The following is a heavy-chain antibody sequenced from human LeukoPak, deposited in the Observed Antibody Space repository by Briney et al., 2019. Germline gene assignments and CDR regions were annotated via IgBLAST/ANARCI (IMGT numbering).Heavy chain of an antibody. Sequence: SETLSLTCAVYGRSFSGYYWTWIRQPPGKGLEWIGEINPSGTTNYNPSLKSRVTISVDRSKNQFSLKLRSVTAADTAVFYCARGQGRDGYNGILDYWGQGALVTVSS. CDR1: GRSFSGYY. J-gene: IGHJ4*02. CDR3: ARGQGRDGYNGILDY. D-gene: IGHD5-24*01. V-gene: IGHV4-34*01. CDR2: INPSGTT.